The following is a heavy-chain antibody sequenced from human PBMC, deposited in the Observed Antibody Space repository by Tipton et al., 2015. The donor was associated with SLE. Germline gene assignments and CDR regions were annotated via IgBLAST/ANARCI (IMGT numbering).Heavy chain of an antibody. CDR3: ARVVEDAFDI. D-gene: IGHD2-15*01. Sequence: TLSLTCTVSGYSVSSDNYWGWIRQAPGKGLGWLGNIHHYGSTYFDPSLMRRVTISVETSKNQFSLKLSSVTAADTAVYYCARVVEDAFDIWGQGTMVTVSS. V-gene: IGHV4-38-2*02. J-gene: IGHJ3*02. CDR2: IHHYGST. CDR1: GYSVSSDNY.